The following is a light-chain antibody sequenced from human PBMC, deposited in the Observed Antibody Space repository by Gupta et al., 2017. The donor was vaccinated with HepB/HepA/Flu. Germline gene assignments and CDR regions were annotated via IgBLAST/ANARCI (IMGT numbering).Light chain of an antibody. CDR1: QDISGY. CDR2: AAS. CDR3: QQLNSYPLT. J-gene: IGKJ4*01. Sequence: DIQLTQSPSFLSASVGDRVTITCRASQDISGYLGWYQQKPGKAHKLLIFAASTLQSGVASRFSGSGSGTEFTLTISSLQPEDFATYYCQQLNSYPLTFGGGTKVDIK. V-gene: IGKV1-9*01.